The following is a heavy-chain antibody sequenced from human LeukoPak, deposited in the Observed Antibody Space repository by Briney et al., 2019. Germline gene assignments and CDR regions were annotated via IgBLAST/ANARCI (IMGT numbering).Heavy chain of an antibody. V-gene: IGHV4-34*01. CDR3: ARHVGRSGSSWYRGGVWYFDL. CDR1: GGSFSGYY. CDR2: INHSGST. Sequence: SETLSLTCAVYGGSFSGYYWSWIRQPPGKGLEWIGEINHSGSTNYNPSLKSRVTISVDTSKNQFSLKLSSVTAADTAVYYCARHVGRSGSSWYRGGVWYFDLWGRGTLVTVSS. J-gene: IGHJ2*01. D-gene: IGHD6-13*01.